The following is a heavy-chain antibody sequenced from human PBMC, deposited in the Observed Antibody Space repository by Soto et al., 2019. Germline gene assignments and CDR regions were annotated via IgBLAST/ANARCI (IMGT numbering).Heavy chain of an antibody. CDR1: GGSISSYY. D-gene: IGHD3-16*01. CDR2: IYYSGST. J-gene: IGHJ4*02. Sequence: PSETLSLTCTVSGGSISSYYWSWIRQPPGKGLEWIGYIYYSGSTNYNPSLKSRVTISVDTSKNQFSLKLSSVTAADTAVYYCARVVMGAFDYWGQGTLVTVSS. V-gene: IGHV4-59*01. CDR3: ARVVMGAFDY.